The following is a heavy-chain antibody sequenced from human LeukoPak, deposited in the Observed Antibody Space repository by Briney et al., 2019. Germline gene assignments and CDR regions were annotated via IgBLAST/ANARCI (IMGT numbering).Heavy chain of an antibody. CDR1: GGSISSYY. D-gene: IGHD3-22*01. Sequence: PSETLSLTCTVSGGSISSYYWSWIRQPPGKGLEWIGYIYYSGSTNYNPSLKSRVTISVDTSKNQFSLKLSSVTAADTAVYYCARGRVTYYYDSSGHSAFDIWGQGTMVTVSS. CDR2: IYYSGST. J-gene: IGHJ3*02. V-gene: IGHV4-59*12. CDR3: ARGRVTYYYDSSGHSAFDI.